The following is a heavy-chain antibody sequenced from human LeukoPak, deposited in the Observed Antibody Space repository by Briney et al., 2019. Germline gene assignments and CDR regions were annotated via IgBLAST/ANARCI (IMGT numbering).Heavy chain of an antibody. CDR3: AREGYCSSTSCYAGIEYAFDI. V-gene: IGHV3-7*01. CDR2: IKQDGSEK. CDR1: GFTFSSYW. J-gene: IGHJ3*02. Sequence: GGSLRLSCAASGFTFSSYWMNWVRQAPGKGLEWVANIKQDGSEKYYVDSVKGRFTISRDNAKNSLYLQMNSLRAEDTAVYYCAREGYCSSTSCYAGIEYAFDIWGQGTMVTVSS. D-gene: IGHD2-2*01.